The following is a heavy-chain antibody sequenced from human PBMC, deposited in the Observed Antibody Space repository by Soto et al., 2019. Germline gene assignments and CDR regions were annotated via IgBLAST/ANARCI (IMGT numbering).Heavy chain of an antibody. CDR2: ILQTGTVK. CDR1: GFTFRTYT. D-gene: IGHD2-8*01. CDR3: AKDRQPDGRWPFDH. J-gene: IGHJ4*02. V-gene: IGHV3-23*01. Sequence: EVQLMESGGGQVLPGGSLRLTCAASGFTFRTYTMSWVRQAPGKGLEWVSGILQTGTVKYYADSVKGRFTVSRDNSNNRLYLQMDSLRGDDTAVYYGAKDRQPDGRWPFDHWGQGSLVTVSP.